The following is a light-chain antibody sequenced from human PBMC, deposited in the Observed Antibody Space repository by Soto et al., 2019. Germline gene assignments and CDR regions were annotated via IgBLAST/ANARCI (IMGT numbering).Light chain of an antibody. V-gene: IGKV3-20*01. J-gene: IGKJ5*01. Sequence: EIVLTQSPGTLSLSPGERATLSCRASQSVSTNQLAWYQQKPGQAPRLLIYGASSRATGIADRFSGSGSGTDFTLTITRLEPEDFALYYCQQYGGSPITFGLGTRLEIK. CDR2: GAS. CDR3: QQYGGSPIT. CDR1: QSVSTNQ.